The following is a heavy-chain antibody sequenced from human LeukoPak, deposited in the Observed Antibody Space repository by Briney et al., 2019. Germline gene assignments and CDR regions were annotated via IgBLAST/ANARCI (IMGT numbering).Heavy chain of an antibody. V-gene: IGHV3-30*04. CDR3: ASGDPDINSHFDH. CDR2: ISYDGSNK. J-gene: IGHJ4*02. Sequence: PGRSLRLSCEASGFRFSSYAVHWVRQAPGKGLEWVAVISYDGSNKYYADSVKGRFTISRDNSKSTLYLQMNSLRAEDTAVYYCASGDPDINSHFDHWGQGTLVTVPS. D-gene: IGHD2-15*01. CDR1: GFRFSSYA.